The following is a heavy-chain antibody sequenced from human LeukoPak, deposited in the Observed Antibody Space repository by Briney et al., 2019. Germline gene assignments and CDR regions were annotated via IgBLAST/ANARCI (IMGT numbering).Heavy chain of an antibody. V-gene: IGHV3-21*04. CDR2: ISSSSSYI. Sequence: GGSLRLSCAASGFTFSSYSMNWVRQAPGKGLEWVSSISSSSSYIYYADSVKGRFTISRDNSKNTLYLQMNSLRAEDTAVYYCAKDDEIAYYYDSSGSPIDYWGQGTLVTVSS. CDR3: AKDDEIAYYYDSSGSPIDY. D-gene: IGHD3-22*01. CDR1: GFTFSSYS. J-gene: IGHJ4*02.